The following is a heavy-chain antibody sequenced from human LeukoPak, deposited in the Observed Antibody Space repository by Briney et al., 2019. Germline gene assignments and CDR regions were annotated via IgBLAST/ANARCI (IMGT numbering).Heavy chain of an antibody. CDR2: IYYSGST. Sequence: SQTLSLTCTVSGGSISSGDYYWSWIRQPPGKGLEWIGYIYYSGSTYYNPSLKSRVTISVDTSKNQFSLKLSSVTAADTAVYYCARGGLWFGDGRSGFDPWGQGTLVTVSS. CDR1: GGSISSGDYY. CDR3: ARGGLWFGDGRSGFDP. V-gene: IGHV4-30-4*01. J-gene: IGHJ5*02. D-gene: IGHD3-10*01.